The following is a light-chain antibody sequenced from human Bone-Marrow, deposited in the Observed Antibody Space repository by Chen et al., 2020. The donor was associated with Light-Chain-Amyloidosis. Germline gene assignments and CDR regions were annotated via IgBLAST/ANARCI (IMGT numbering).Light chain of an antibody. J-gene: IGLJ1*01. V-gene: IGLV2-14*01. CDR1: SSDVGGDNP. CDR3: SSYTITNPLV. Sequence: QSALSQPASVSASPGQSITISCTGTSSDVGGDNPVSWYQQHPDKAPKLMIYKVTNRPAWVHDRFSGSKSDNPASLTISGLQTEDEADYFCSSYTITNPLVFGSGTRVTVL. CDR2: KVT.